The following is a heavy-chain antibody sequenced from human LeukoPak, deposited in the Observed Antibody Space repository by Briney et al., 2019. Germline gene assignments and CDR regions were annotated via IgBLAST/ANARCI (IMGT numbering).Heavy chain of an antibody. J-gene: IGHJ2*01. D-gene: IGHD4-23*01. Sequence: SETLSLTCAVSGYSISSGYYRGWIRQPPGKGLEWIGSIYHSGSTYYNPSLKSRVTISVDTSKNQFSLKLSSVTAADTAVYYCAREIMTTVVTRDWYFDLWGRGTLVTVSS. V-gene: IGHV4-38-2*02. CDR2: IYHSGST. CDR3: AREIMTTVVTRDWYFDL. CDR1: GYSISSGYY.